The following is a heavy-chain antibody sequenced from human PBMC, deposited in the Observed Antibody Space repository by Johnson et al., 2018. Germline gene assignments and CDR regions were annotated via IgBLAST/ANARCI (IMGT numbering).Heavy chain of an antibody. CDR2: INTDGSAT. D-gene: IGHD3-22*01. J-gene: IGHJ3*02. V-gene: IGHV3-74*02. Sequence: VQLVQSGGGLVKPGGSLRLSCAASGFTFTTYWMHWVRQAPGKGLVWVSRINTDGSATSSADSAKGRFTISRDIAKNTLYLQMNSLRAEDTAVYYCARQRYDVSGYSPFDIWGQGTMVTVSS. CDR3: ARQRYDVSGYSPFDI. CDR1: GFTFTTYW.